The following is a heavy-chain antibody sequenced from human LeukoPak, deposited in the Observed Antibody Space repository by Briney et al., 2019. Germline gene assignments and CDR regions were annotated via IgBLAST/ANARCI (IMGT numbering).Heavy chain of an antibody. Sequence: PSETLSLTCTVSGGSISSYYWSWIRQPPGKGLEWIGYIYYRGSTNYNPSLKSRVPISVDTTKNQFSLKLSSVTAADTAVSYCARFYGDYPFYYYHSYGMDVWGQGTTVTVSS. CDR3: ARFYGDYPFYYYHSYGMDV. CDR2: IYYRGST. D-gene: IGHD4-17*01. J-gene: IGHJ6*02. V-gene: IGHV4-59*01. CDR1: GGSISSYY.